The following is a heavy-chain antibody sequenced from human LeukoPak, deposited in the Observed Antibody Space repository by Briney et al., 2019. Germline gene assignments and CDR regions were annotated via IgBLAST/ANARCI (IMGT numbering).Heavy chain of an antibody. Sequence: GASVKVSCEASGYTFTGYYMHWVRQAPGQGLEWMGWINPNSGGTNYAQKFQGRVTMTRDTSISTAYMELSRLRSDDTAVYYCARDGSPGSSSWYSLYYYYGMDVWGQGTTVTVSS. D-gene: IGHD6-13*01. J-gene: IGHJ6*02. CDR1: GYTFTGYY. CDR3: ARDGSPGSSSWYSLYYYYGMDV. CDR2: INPNSGGT. V-gene: IGHV1-2*02.